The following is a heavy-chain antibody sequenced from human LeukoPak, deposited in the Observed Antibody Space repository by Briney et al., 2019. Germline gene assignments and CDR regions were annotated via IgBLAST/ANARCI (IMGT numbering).Heavy chain of an antibody. CDR3: ARQPVPDIVVVPAAMEYFRH. D-gene: IGHD2-2*01. CDR1: GGSISSYY. Sequence: PSETLSLTCTVSGGSISSYYWGWIRQPPGKGLEWIGSIYYSGSTYYNPSLKSRVTISVDTSKNQFSLKLSSVTAADTAVYYCARQPVPDIVVVPAAMEYFRHWGQGTLVTVSS. V-gene: IGHV4-39*01. CDR2: IYYSGST. J-gene: IGHJ1*01.